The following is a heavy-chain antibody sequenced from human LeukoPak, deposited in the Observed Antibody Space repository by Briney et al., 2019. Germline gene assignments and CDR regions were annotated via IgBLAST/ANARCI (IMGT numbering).Heavy chain of an antibody. J-gene: IGHJ4*02. Sequence: QSGGSLRLSCAASGFTFPTYWMSWVRQAPGKGLEWVANIKQDGSEKCYVDSVKGRFTISRDNAKNSLYLQMNSLRDEDTADYYCVTYSGGIKSPGYYWGQGTLVTVSS. CDR1: GFTFPTYW. D-gene: IGHD1-14*01. CDR2: IKQDGSEK. V-gene: IGHV3-7*01. CDR3: VTYSGGIKSPGYY.